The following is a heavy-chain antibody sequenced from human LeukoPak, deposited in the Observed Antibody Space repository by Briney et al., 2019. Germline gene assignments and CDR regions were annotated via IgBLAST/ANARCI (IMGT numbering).Heavy chain of an antibody. CDR2: ISYTGST. J-gene: IGHJ4*02. CDR3: ARERGGYYYDSSGYYYQSYYFDY. Sequence: SETLSLTCTVSGGSISSGDYYWSWIRQPPGKGLEWIGYISYTGSTYYNPSLKSQLIISVDTSKSQFSLKLSSVTAADTAVYYCARERGGYYYDSSGYYYQSYYFDYWGQGTLVTVSS. D-gene: IGHD3-22*01. CDR1: GGSISSGDYY. V-gene: IGHV4-30-4*01.